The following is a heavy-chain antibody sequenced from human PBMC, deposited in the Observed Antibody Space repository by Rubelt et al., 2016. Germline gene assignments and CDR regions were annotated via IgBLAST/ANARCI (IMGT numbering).Heavy chain of an antibody. J-gene: IGHJ4*02. CDR1: GDSISTNNW. D-gene: IGHD6-13*01. Sequence: QVQLQESGPGLVKPSGTLSLICAVSGDSISTNNWWTWVRQSPGKGLEWIGYIYYTGRSSHNPSLKSRITTSVDTSKNQFSRKPSPVPSADTAVYYCARVHRTAAGRPFDNWGQGILVAVSS. CDR3: ARVHRTAAGRPFDN. V-gene: IGHV4-4*02. CDR2: IYYTGRS.